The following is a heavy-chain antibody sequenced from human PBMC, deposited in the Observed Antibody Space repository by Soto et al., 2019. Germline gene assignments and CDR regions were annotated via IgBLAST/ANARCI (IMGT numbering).Heavy chain of an antibody. D-gene: IGHD6-19*01. CDR3: AKGYSSGWYFDY. CDR1: GFTFSSYG. Sequence: QVQLVESGGGVVQPGRSLRLSCAASGFTFSSYGMHWVRQAPGKGLEWVAVISYDGSNKCYADSVKGRFTISRDNSKNTLYLQMNSLRAEDTAVYYCAKGYSSGWYFDYWGQGTLVTVSS. V-gene: IGHV3-30*18. J-gene: IGHJ4*02. CDR2: ISYDGSNK.